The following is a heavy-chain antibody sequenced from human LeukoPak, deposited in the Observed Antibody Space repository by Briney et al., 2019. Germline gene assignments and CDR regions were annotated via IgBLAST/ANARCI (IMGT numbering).Heavy chain of an antibody. CDR1: GFTFSSYA. J-gene: IGHJ4*02. CDR3: AKGGLDADYDKEDY. CDR2: ISATGEST. V-gene: IGHV3-23*01. D-gene: IGHD3-9*01. Sequence: GGSLRLSCSASGFTFSSYAMNWVRQAPGKGLDWVSGISATGESTYYAGSVKGRFTISRDNSKNPVYLQMTTLRADDTALYYCAKGGLDADYDKEDYWGQGTLVTVST.